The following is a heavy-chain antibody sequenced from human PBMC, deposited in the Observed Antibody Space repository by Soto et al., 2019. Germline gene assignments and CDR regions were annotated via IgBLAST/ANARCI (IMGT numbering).Heavy chain of an antibody. V-gene: IGHV6-1*01. CDR3: AKDPSFYSNYHYFDY. Sequence: PSQTLSLTCAISGDSVSGNSAAWNWIRQSPSRGLEWLGRTYYRSRWYNDYAVSVKSRITVTPDTSKNQFSLHLNSVTPEDTAVYYCAKDPSFYSNYHYFDYWGQGTLVTVSS. CDR1: GDSVSGNSAA. D-gene: IGHD4-4*01. J-gene: IGHJ4*02. CDR2: TYYRSRWYN.